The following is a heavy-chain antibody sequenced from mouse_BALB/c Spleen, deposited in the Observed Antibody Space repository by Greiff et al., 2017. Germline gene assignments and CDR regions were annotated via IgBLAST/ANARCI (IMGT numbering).Heavy chain of an antibody. D-gene: IGHD2-10*02. CDR3: TRDQEYGNYRYFDV. CDR2: ISSGGSYT. CDR1: GFTFSSYT. Sequence: EVQVVESGGGLVKPGGSLKLSCAASGFTFSSYTMSWVRQTPEKRLEWVATISSGGSYTYYPDSVKGRFTISRDNAKNTLYLQMSSLKSEDTAMYYCTRDQEYGNYRYFDVWGAGTTVTVSS. V-gene: IGHV5-6-4*01. J-gene: IGHJ1*01.